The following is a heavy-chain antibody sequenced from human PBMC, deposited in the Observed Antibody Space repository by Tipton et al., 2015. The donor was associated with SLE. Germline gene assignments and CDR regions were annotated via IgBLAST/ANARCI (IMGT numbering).Heavy chain of an antibody. V-gene: IGHV4-39*07. CDR3: ARTPYYQGYYYYAMDV. J-gene: IGHJ6*02. CDR2: IYHSGST. Sequence: TLSLTCTVSGGSISSSSYYWGWIRQPPGKGLEWIGYIYHSGSTYYNPSLKSRVTISVDRSKNQFSLKLSSVTAADTAVYYCARTPYYQGYYYYAMDVWGQGTTVTVSS. D-gene: IGHD2-2*01. CDR1: GGSISSSSYY.